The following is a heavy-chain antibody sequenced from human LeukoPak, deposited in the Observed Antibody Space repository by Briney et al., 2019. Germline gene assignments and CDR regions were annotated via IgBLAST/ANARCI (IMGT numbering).Heavy chain of an antibody. D-gene: IGHD2-8*02. CDR1: GGSFSGYY. Sequence: PSQTLSLTCGVYGGSFSGYYWSWIRQPPGKGLEWIGEVSQTGSGRTNYNPSLKSRVTISADASKNQFALELTSVTAADTAMYYCARVPPYWQGPFDLWGQGTLVTVSS. J-gene: IGHJ5*02. CDR3: ARVPPYWQGPFDL. V-gene: IGHV4-34*01. CDR2: VSQTGSGRT.